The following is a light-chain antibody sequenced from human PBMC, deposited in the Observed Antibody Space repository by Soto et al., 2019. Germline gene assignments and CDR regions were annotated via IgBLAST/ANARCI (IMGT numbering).Light chain of an antibody. CDR2: RAS. CDR3: QQYENYPRT. J-gene: IGKJ1*01. Sequence: DIKMTQSPPTLSASVGDRVTITCRASQSVSSWLAWYQQKPGKAPNLLIYRASTLQTGVPSRFSGSGSGTEFTLTISSLHPDDFATYYCQQYENYPRTFGQGTKVDIK. CDR1: QSVSSW. V-gene: IGKV1-5*03.